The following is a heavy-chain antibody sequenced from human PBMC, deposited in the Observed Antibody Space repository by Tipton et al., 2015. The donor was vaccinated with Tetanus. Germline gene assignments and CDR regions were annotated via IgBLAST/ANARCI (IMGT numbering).Heavy chain of an antibody. Sequence: GLVKPSQTLSLTCTVSGGSISGGRYYWSWIRQRPGKGLEWIGDIYSSGSTYSDPSLKGRVTISADTSKNQFSLRLNSVTAADAAVYYCARDQARGARGWNYFDYWGLGTLVTVSS. CDR1: GGSISGGRYY. J-gene: IGHJ4*02. D-gene: IGHD1-26*01. CDR3: ARDQARGARGWNYFDY. V-gene: IGHV4-31*03. CDR2: IYSSGST.